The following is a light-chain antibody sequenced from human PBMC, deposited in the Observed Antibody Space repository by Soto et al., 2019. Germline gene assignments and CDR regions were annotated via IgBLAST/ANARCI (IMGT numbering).Light chain of an antibody. V-gene: IGKV3-20*01. CDR1: RSVRST. Sequence: EIVLTQSPGTLSLSPGEGATLSCRASRSVRSTVAWHQQKPGQAPRLLIYGASNRATGIPERFSGSGSGTDFTLTISSLEPEDFAVYYCQQYGTSPITFGQGTRLEI. CDR3: QQYGTSPIT. J-gene: IGKJ5*01. CDR2: GAS.